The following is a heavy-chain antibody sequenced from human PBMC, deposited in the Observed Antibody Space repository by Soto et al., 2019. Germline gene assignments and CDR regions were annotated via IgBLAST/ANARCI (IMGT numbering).Heavy chain of an antibody. J-gene: IGHJ4*02. CDR1: GFTFTSSA. CDR3: AAGSIAAAGTFDY. D-gene: IGHD6-13*01. Sequence: SVKVSCKASGFTFTSSAVQWVRQARGQRLEWIGWIVVGSGNTNYAQKFQERVTITRDMSTSTAYMELSSLRSEDTAVYYCAAGSIAAAGTFDYWGQGTLVTVSS. CDR2: IVVGSGNT. V-gene: IGHV1-58*01.